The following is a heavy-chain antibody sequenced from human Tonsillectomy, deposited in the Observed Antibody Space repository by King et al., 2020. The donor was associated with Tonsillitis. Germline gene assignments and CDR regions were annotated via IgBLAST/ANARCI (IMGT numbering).Heavy chain of an antibody. D-gene: IGHD3-16*01. CDR2: ISPSGGDT. CDR1: GFSFRNYA. CDR3: TKELVSRGSLSLAV. Sequence: VQLVESGGGLLQPGGSLRLSCAASGFSFRNYAMAWVRQAPGKGLEWLSAISPSGGDTYYADSVKGRFTVSRDNSKNTLFLQMSGLRAEDTALYYCTKELVSRGSLSLAVWGQGTTVPVPS. J-gene: IGHJ6*02. V-gene: IGHV3-23*04.